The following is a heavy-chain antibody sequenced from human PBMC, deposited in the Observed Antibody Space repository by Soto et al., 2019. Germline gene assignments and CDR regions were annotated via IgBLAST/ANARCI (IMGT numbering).Heavy chain of an antibody. J-gene: IGHJ4*02. CDR3: ARARSSSYDY. V-gene: IGHV4-61*01. CDR1: GGSVSSGSYY. D-gene: IGHD6-6*01. Sequence: SETLSLTCTVSGGSVSSGSYYWSWIRQPPGKGLEWIGYIYYSGSTNYNPSLKSRVTISVDTSKNQFSLKLSSVTAADTAVYYCARARSSSYDYWGQGTLVTSPQ. CDR2: IYYSGST.